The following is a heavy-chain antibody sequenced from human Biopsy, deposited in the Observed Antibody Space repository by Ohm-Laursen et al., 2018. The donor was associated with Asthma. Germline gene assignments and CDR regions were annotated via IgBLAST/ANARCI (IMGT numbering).Heavy chain of an antibody. CDR3: ARAVDYSHYYGIDV. D-gene: IGHD3-10*01. J-gene: IGHJ6*02. CDR1: GYTFINYA. V-gene: IGHV1-18*01. Sequence: ASVKVSCKASGYTFINYAIHWVRQAPGQRLEWMGWISVYNGNTKVAQKLQDRVTMITDTSMSTAYMELRSLRSDDTAVYFCARAVDYSHYYGIDVWGQGTTVTVS. CDR2: ISVYNGNT.